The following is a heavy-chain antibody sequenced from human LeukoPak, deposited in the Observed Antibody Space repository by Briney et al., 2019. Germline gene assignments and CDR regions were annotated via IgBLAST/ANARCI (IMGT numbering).Heavy chain of an antibody. CDR2: IYYSGST. J-gene: IGHJ5*02. CDR3: AGTLGGVPAASVDWFDP. D-gene: IGHD2-2*01. V-gene: IGHV4-39*07. CDR1: GGSISSSSYY. Sequence: SETLSLTCTVSGGSISSSSYYWGWIRQPPGKGLEWSGSIYYSGSTYYNPSLKSRVTILLDTSKNQFSLKLSSVTAADTAVYYCAGTLGGVPAASVDWFDPWGQGTLVTVSS.